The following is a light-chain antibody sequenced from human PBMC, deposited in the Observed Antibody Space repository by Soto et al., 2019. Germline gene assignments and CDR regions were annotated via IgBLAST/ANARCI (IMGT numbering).Light chain of an antibody. CDR2: GAS. CDR1: QNVTNSY. J-gene: IGKJ5*01. V-gene: IGKV3-20*01. CDR3: QQYDSSPAT. Sequence: EIVLTQSPDTLSLSPGERVTLSCRASQNVTNSYLAWFQQKFGQAPRLLIYGASTRATGIPDRFSGSGSGTDFTLAVSRLEPEDFAVYYCQQYDSSPATFGQGTRLEIK.